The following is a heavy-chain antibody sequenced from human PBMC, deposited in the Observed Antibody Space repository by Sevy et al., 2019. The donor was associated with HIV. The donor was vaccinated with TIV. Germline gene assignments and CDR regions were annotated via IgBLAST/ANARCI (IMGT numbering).Heavy chain of an antibody. CDR2: ISWNSGSI. Sequence: GGSLRLSCAASGFTFDDYAMHWVQQAPGKGLEWVSGISWNSGSIGYADSVKGRFTISRDNAKNSLYLQMNSLRAEDTALYYCAKARPPLLRYFDWLRGGMDVWGQGTTVTVSS. CDR3: AKARPPLLRYFDWLRGGMDV. D-gene: IGHD3-9*01. V-gene: IGHV3-9*01. J-gene: IGHJ6*02. CDR1: GFTFDDYA.